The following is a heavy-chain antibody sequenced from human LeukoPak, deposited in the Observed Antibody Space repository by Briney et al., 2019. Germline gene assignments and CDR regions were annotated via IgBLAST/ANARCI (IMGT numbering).Heavy chain of an antibody. Sequence: PSETLSLTCTVSGASFSDTTYSWAWIRQPPGKGLEWIGSIYFSETKYNPSLKSRITISGDTSKNQFSLKLSSVTAADTAVYYCASPSKLVISRGGIWGQGTMVTVSA. V-gene: IGHV4-39*01. J-gene: IGHJ3*02. CDR3: ASPSKLVISRGGI. D-gene: IGHD3-22*01. CDR1: GASFSDTTYS. CDR2: IYFSET.